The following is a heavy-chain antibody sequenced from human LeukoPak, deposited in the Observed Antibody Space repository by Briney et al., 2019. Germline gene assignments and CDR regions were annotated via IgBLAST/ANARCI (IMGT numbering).Heavy chain of an antibody. D-gene: IGHD3-22*01. CDR3: AREGYFTYFDY. Sequence: PSGTLSLTCAVYGGSFSGYYWSWIRQPPGKGLEWIGEINHSGGTNYNPSLKSRVTISVDTSKNQFSLKLSSVTAADTAVYYCAREGYFTYFDYWGQGTLVTVSS. J-gene: IGHJ4*02. V-gene: IGHV4-34*01. CDR2: INHSGGT. CDR1: GGSFSGYY.